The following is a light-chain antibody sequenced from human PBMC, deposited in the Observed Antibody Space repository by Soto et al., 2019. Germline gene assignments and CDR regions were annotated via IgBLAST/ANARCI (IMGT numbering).Light chain of an antibody. CDR3: HQYGNSPLT. CDR1: QSGFSTY. Sequence: EIVLTQSPGTLSLSPGDRATLSCTASQSGFSTYLAWFQQRPGQAPRLLIYAADPRATGIPDRFSGSGSGTDFTLTISRLEPEDFAVYYCHQYGNSPLTLGQGTKVEIQ. CDR2: AAD. J-gene: IGKJ1*01. V-gene: IGKV3-20*01.